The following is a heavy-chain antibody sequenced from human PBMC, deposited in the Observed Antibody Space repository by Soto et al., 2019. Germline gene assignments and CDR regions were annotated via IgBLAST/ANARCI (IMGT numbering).Heavy chain of an antibody. V-gene: IGHV1-46*01. Sequence: EASVKVSCKASGYTFTSYYMHWVRQAPGQGLEWMGIINPSGGSTSHAQKFQGRVTMTRDTSTSTVYMELSSLRSEDTAVYYCARTGYSYGYYYYGMDVWGQGTTVTVSS. D-gene: IGHD5-18*01. CDR3: ARTGYSYGYYYYGMDV. CDR1: GYTFTSYY. CDR2: INPSGGST. J-gene: IGHJ6*02.